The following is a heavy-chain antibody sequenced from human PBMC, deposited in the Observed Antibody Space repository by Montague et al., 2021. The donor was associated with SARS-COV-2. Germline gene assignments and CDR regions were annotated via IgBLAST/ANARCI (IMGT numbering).Heavy chain of an antibody. D-gene: IGHD6-13*01. CDR2: IFHSGTI. CDR1: GDSISTSTW. V-gene: IGHV4-4*02. CDR3: ATLSRQTAAGTRDYFGLDV. Sequence: SETLSLTCSVSGDSISTSTWWTWVRQTPGKGLEWIGEIFHSGTINYHPSLKSRVSISVVKSNNQFSLRLSSLIAADTAVYYCATLSRQTAAGTRDYFGLDVWGQGTTVVVSS. J-gene: IGHJ6*02.